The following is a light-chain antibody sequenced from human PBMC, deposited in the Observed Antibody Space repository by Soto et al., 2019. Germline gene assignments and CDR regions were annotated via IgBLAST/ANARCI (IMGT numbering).Light chain of an antibody. Sequence: AIQMTQSPSSLSATVGDRVTITCRASQSIRNDLGWYQQKPGKAPKLLIYAASSLQSGVPSRFSGSGSGTDFTLTSSSLQPEDFATYYCLQDYNYPRTFGQGTKVEIK. CDR3: LQDYNYPRT. J-gene: IGKJ1*01. CDR1: QSIRND. V-gene: IGKV1-6*01. CDR2: AAS.